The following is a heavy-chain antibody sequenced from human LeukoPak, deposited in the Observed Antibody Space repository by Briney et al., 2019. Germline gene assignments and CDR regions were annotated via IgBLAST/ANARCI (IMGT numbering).Heavy chain of an antibody. V-gene: IGHV1-18*01. CDR3: ARVAATIYWYYGMDV. Sequence: ASVKVSCKASGYTFTSNGISWVRQAPGQELEWMGWISAYNGNTNYAQKVQGRVTMTTDTSTSTGYMELRSLRSDDTAVYYCARVAATIYWYYGMDVWGQGTTVTV. CDR1: GYTFTSNG. CDR2: ISAYNGNT. J-gene: IGHJ6*02. D-gene: IGHD6-13*01.